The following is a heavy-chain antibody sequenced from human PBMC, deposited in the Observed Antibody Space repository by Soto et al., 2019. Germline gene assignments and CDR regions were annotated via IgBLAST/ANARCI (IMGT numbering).Heavy chain of an antibody. Sequence: ASVKVSCKASGYTFTSYHMHWVRQAPGQGLEWMAIIDPGGGSTSDAQKFQGRVTMTRDTSTSTVYMELSSLGSEDTAVYYCARGFYYDSSGHENFDYWGQGTQVTVSS. CDR2: IDPGGGST. CDR1: GYTFTSYH. J-gene: IGHJ4*02. D-gene: IGHD3-22*01. CDR3: ARGFYYDSSGHENFDY. V-gene: IGHV1-46*01.